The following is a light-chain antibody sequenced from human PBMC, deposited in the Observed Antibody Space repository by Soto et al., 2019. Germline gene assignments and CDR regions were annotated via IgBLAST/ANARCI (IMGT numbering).Light chain of an antibody. CDR1: QDIYNY. J-gene: IGKJ5*01. CDR3: QQYDNLPIT. Sequence: DIQMTQSPSSLSASVGDRVTITCQASQDIYNYLNWYQQKPGKAPKLLICDASNLETGVPSRFSGSGSGTDFTFTISSLQPEDIVTYYCQQYDNLPITFGQGTRLEIK. V-gene: IGKV1-33*01. CDR2: DAS.